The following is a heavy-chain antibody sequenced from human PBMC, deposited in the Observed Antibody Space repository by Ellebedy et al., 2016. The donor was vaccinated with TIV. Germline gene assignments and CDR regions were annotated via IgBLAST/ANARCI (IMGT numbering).Heavy chain of an antibody. J-gene: IGHJ6*02. CDR1: GGTFSSYA. CDR3: ANARQRSYGLDV. V-gene: IGHV1-69*04. Sequence: ASVKVSCKASGGTFSSYAISWVRQAPGQGLEWMGRIIPTLGIPNYAQRFQGRVTVTADRSTSTTYMELSSLKSEETAVYYCANARQRSYGLDVWGQGTTVTVSS. D-gene: IGHD2-8*01. CDR2: IIPTLGIP.